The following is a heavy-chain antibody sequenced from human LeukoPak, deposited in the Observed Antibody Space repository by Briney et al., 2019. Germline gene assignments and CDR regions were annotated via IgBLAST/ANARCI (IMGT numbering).Heavy chain of an antibody. D-gene: IGHD3-3*01. V-gene: IGHV1-18*01. CDR1: GYTFTSYG. J-gene: IGHJ4*02. Sequence: ASVKVSCKASGYTFTSYGISWVRQAPGQGLEWMGWISAYNGNTNYAQKLQGRVTMTTDTSTSTAYMELRSPRSDDTAVYYCARDYTHYDFWGGYYEFDYWGQGTLVTVSS. CDR3: ARDYTHYDFWGGYYEFDY. CDR2: ISAYNGNT.